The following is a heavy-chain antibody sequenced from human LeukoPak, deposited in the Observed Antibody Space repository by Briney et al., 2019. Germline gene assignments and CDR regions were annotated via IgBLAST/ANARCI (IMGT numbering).Heavy chain of an antibody. J-gene: IGHJ4*02. Sequence: PSETLSLTCTVSGGSITSYYWSWIRQPPGKGLEWIGEINHSGSTCYNPSLKSRVTISVDTSKNQFSLKLSSVTAADTAVYYCARQDIYGLAFFDYWGQGTLVTVSS. V-gene: IGHV4-59*04. CDR3: ARQDIYGLAFFDY. CDR2: INHSGST. CDR1: GGSITSYY. D-gene: IGHD2-15*01.